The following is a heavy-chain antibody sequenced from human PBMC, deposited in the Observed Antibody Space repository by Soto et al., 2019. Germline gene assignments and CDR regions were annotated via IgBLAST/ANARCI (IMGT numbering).Heavy chain of an antibody. Sequence: EVQLVESGGGLVQPGGSLRLSCVASGFTFSSYWMSWVRQAPGKGLEWVANIKQDGSEKYYVDSVKGRFTISRDNAKNSLYLQMNSLRAEDTAVYYCAREFWVVGDAFDIWGQGTMVTVSS. D-gene: IGHD2-15*01. V-gene: IGHV3-7*01. CDR3: AREFWVVGDAFDI. J-gene: IGHJ3*02. CDR2: IKQDGSEK. CDR1: GFTFSSYW.